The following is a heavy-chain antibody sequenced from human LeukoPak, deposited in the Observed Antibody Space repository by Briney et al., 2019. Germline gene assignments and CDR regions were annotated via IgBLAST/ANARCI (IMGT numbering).Heavy chain of an antibody. J-gene: IGHJ4*02. D-gene: IGHD3-16*02. CDR3: ARGAYDYVWGRYRPFDY. V-gene: IGHV4-59*01. CDR1: GRSISSYY. CDR2: IYYSGST. Sequence: SETLSLTCTVSGRSISSYYWSWIRQPPGKGLEWIGYIYYSGSTNYNPSLKSRVTISVDTSKNQFSLKLSSVTAADTAVYYCARGAYDYVWGRYRPFDYWGQGTLVTVSS.